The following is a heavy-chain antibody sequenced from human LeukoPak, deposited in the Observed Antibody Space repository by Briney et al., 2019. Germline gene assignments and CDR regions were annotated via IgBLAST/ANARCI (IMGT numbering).Heavy chain of an antibody. CDR1: GYTLTELS. V-gene: IGHV1-24*01. CDR3: ATAYYDSSGYDY. J-gene: IGHJ4*02. D-gene: IGHD3-22*01. Sequence: ASVKVSCKVSGYTLTELSMHWARQAPGKGLEWMGGFDPEDGETIYAQKFQGRVTMTEDTSTDTAYMELSSLRSEDTAVYYCATAYYDSSGYDYWGQGTLVTVSS. CDR2: FDPEDGET.